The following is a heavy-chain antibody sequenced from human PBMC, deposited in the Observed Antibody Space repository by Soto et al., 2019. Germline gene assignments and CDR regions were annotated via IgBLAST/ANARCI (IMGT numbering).Heavy chain of an antibody. CDR2: ISYDGNNI. J-gene: IGHJ3*02. D-gene: IGHD6-13*01. V-gene: IGHV3-30-3*01. CDR1: GFTFSNYA. Sequence: GGSLRLSCAASGFTFSNYAIYWVRQAPGKGLEWVAVISYDGNNIYYADSVKGRFTISRDNSKNTLYLQMNSLRVEDTAVYYCAGCGEQQLVLWAFDIWGQGTMVTVSS. CDR3: AGCGEQQLVLWAFDI.